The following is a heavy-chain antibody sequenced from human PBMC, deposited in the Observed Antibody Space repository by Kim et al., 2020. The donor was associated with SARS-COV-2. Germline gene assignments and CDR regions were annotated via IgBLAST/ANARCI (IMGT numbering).Heavy chain of an antibody. J-gene: IGHJ4*02. V-gene: IGHV3-23*03. CDR3: AKDRDHLDDYNSGPLDS. Sequence: GGSLRLSCAASGFTFSTFPMSWVRQAPGKGLEWVSVIYGDGSDTYYADSVRGRFTISRDNSKNTLYLQMSSLRAEDTALYYCAKDRDHLDDYNSGPLDSWGQGTLVTVSS. D-gene: IGHD6-19*01. CDR2: IYGDGSDT. CDR1: GFTFSTFP.